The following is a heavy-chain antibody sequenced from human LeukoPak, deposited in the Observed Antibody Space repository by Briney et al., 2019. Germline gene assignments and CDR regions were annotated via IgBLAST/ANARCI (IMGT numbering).Heavy chain of an antibody. D-gene: IGHD1-26*01. CDR1: GFTLSNYW. J-gene: IGHJ4*02. V-gene: IGHV3-74*01. Sequence: GGSLRLSCAASGFTLSNYWMSWVRQAPGKGLVWVSRINPDGSYTAYADSVKGRFTISRDSAKNALYLQMNTLGAEDTAVYYCASLTVGATGHCWGQGILVTVSS. CDR3: ASLTVGATGHC. CDR2: INPDGSYT.